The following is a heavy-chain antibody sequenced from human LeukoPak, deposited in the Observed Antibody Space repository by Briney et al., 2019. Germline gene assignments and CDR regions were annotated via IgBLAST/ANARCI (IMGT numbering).Heavy chain of an antibody. CDR2: MSNDGKDK. CDR3: AREGHSDLSTGYSPVEYYYYYMDV. CDR1: GFTLTNYA. Sequence: GGSLRLSCAVSGFTLTNYAVHCVRQAPGKGLEWLAVMSNDGKDKHVADSVKGRFSVSRDVSSDTLYLQMDSLRAEDTAVYFCAREGHSDLSTGYSPVEYYYYYMDVWGKGTTVTVSS. V-gene: IGHV3-30*04. D-gene: IGHD3-9*01. J-gene: IGHJ6*03.